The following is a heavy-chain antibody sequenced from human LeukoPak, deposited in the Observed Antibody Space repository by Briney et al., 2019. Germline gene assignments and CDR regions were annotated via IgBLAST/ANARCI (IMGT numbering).Heavy chain of an antibody. J-gene: IGHJ6*03. CDR1: GGSISSYY. V-gene: IGHV4-4*07. CDR3: ARVRNYYGSGSYYNPYYYYMDV. D-gene: IGHD3-10*01. Sequence: SETLSLTCTVSGGSISSYYWSWIRQPAGKGLEWIGRIYTSGSTNYNPSLKSRVTMSVDTSKNQFSLKLSSVTAADTAVYYCARVRNYYGSGSYYNPYYYYMDVWGKGTTVTVSS. CDR2: IYTSGST.